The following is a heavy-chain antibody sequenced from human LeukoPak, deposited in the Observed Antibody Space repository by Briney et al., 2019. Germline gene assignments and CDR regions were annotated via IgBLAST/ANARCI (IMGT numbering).Heavy chain of an antibody. V-gene: IGHV4-34*01. CDR2: INHSGST. CDR3: AREGYYDILTGYNRARGGIDY. D-gene: IGHD3-9*01. CDR1: GGSFSGYY. J-gene: IGHJ4*02. Sequence: SETLSLTCAVYGGSFSGYYWSWIRQPPGKGLEWIGEINHSGSTNYNPSLKSRVTISVDTSKNQFSLKLSSVTAADTAVYYCAREGYYDILTGYNRARGGIDYWGQGTLVTVSS.